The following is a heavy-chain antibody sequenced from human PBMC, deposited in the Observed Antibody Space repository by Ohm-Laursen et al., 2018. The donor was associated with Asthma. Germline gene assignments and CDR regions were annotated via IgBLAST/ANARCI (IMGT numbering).Heavy chain of an antibody. CDR3: ARGVVSTRPLRTSYYYYAMDV. D-gene: IGHD6-6*01. Sequence: SLRLSCSASEFTVSDNYMNWVRQAPGKGLEWVSVIYSGRSTYYADSVKGRFTISRDNSKNTLYLQMNSLRVEDTAVYYCARGVVSTRPLRTSYYYYAMDVWGHGTTVIVSS. CDR1: EFTVSDNY. V-gene: IGHV3-53*01. J-gene: IGHJ6*02. CDR2: IYSGRST.